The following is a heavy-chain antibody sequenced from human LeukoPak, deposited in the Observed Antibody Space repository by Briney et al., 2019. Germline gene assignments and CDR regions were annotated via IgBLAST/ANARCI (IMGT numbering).Heavy chain of an antibody. CDR3: VKGDSYSGAWYGDY. V-gene: IGHV3-23*01. D-gene: IGHD6-19*01. CDR2: ISGSGDNT. CDR1: RFSFSSYA. J-gene: IGHJ4*02. Sequence: QPGGSLRLSCAASRFSFSSYAMSWVRQAPGKGLEWVSGISGSGDNTYYADSVKGRFTISRDNSKNTVYLQMSSLRVEDTAMYYCVKGDSYSGAWYGDYWGQGTLVTVSS.